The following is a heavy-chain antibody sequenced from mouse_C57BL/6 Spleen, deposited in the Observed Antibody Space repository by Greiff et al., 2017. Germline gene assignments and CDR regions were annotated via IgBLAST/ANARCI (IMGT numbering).Heavy chain of an antibody. CDR2: IDPENGDT. V-gene: IGHV14-4*01. CDR3: TTDGYDVTY. J-gene: IGHJ3*01. D-gene: IGHD2-2*01. CDR1: GFNIKDDY. Sequence: VQLQQSGAELVRPGASVKLSCTASGFNIKDDYMHWVKQRPEQGLEWIGWIDPENGDTEYASKFQGKATITADTSSNTAYLQLSSLTSEDTAVYYCTTDGYDVTYWGQGTLVTVSA.